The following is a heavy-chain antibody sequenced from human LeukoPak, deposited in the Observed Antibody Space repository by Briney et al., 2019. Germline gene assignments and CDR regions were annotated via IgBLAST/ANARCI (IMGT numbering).Heavy chain of an antibody. J-gene: IGHJ5*01. CDR3: ARAGTYDGYKVLDS. D-gene: IGHD5-24*01. CDR1: RFVFTNYY. Sequence: GGSLRLSCEASRFVFTNYYMSWVRQAPGKGLDWIATIAYDGDTKYYADSAEGRFTISRDNAKNSLSLQMNSLRAEDTAVYFCARAGTYDGYKVLDSWGQGTPLTVSS. CDR2: IAYDGDTK. V-gene: IGHV3-11*01.